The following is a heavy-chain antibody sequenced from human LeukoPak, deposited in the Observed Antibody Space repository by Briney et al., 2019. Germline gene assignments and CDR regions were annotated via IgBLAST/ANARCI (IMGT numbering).Heavy chain of an antibody. CDR1: GGTFSSYA. J-gene: IGHJ4*02. V-gene: IGHV1-69*06. D-gene: IGHD3-9*01. Sequence: SVKVSSRASGGTFSSYAISWVRQAPGQGLEWMGGIIPIFGTANYAQKFQGRVTITADKSTSTAYMELSSLRSEDTAVYYCARRPSIRYFDNYYFDYWGQGTLVTVSS. CDR3: ARRPSIRYFDNYYFDY. CDR2: IIPIFGTA.